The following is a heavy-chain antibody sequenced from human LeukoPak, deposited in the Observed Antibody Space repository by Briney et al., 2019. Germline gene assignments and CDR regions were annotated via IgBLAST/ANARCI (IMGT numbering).Heavy chain of an antibody. CDR2: ISSSSSYI. J-gene: IGHJ3*02. D-gene: IGHD3-10*01. V-gene: IGHV3-21*01. CDR3: ARDLGITMVRGVIRAFDI. CDR1: GFTFSSYS. Sequence: GGSLRLSCAASGFTFSSYSMNWVRQAPWKGLEWVSSISSSSSYIYYADSVKGRFTISRDNAKNSLYLQMNSLRAEDTAVYYCARDLGITMVRGVIRAFDIWGQGTMVTVSS.